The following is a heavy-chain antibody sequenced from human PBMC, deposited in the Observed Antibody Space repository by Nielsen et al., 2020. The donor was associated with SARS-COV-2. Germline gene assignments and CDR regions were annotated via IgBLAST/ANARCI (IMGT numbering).Heavy chain of an antibody. CDR2: ISYDGIDK. J-gene: IGHJ4*02. D-gene: IGHD4-11*01. V-gene: IGHV3-30*04. Sequence: GGSLKISCTASGLSFNNYPLYWVRQAPGKGLEWVALISYDGIDKYYRDSVQGRFTISRDNSRNTLYLEMSSLRAEDTAVYYCARENDYTNYFEWWGQGTLVTVSS. CDR3: ARENDYTNYFEW. CDR1: GLSFNNYP.